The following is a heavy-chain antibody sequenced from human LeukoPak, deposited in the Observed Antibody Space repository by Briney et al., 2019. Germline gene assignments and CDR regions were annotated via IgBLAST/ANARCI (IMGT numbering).Heavy chain of an antibody. CDR2: ISSSGSTI. J-gene: IGHJ4*02. V-gene: IGHV3-11*01. CDR1: GFTFSDYY. D-gene: IGHD3-22*01. CDR3: ARYYYDSSGYYYFDY. Sequence: GGSLRLSCAASGFTFSDYYMSWIRQAPGKGLEWVSYISSSGSTIYYADSVKGRFTISRDNAKNSLYLQMNSLRAEDTAVYYCARYYYDSSGYYYFDYWGQGTLVTVSS.